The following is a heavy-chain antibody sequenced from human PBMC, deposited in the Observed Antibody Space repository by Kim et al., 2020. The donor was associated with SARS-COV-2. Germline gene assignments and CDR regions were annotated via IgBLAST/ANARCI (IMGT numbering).Heavy chain of an antibody. V-gene: IGHV1-46*01. Sequence: ASVKVSCKASGYTFTSYYMHWVRQAPGQGLEWMGIINPSGGSASYAQKFQGRVTMTRDTSTSTVYMELSSLRSEDTAVYYCARDTEWSSGYYVNDYWGQGTLVTVSS. CDR1: GYTFTSYY. D-gene: IGHD3-22*01. CDR2: INPSGGSA. J-gene: IGHJ4*02. CDR3: ARDTEWSSGYYVNDY.